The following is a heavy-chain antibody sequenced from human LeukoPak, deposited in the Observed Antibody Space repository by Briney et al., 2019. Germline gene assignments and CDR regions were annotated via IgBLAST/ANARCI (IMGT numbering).Heavy chain of an antibody. Sequence: SETLSLTCTVSGGSISTSRHFWAWIRQPPGKGLEWIATIYYSGTTYYNPSLKSRVTMSIDTSKNQFSLKVTSVTAADTAVYYCARAPGNYYGSGSYDPSAFDIWGQGTMVTVSS. J-gene: IGHJ3*02. CDR1: GGSISTSRHF. D-gene: IGHD3-10*01. CDR2: IYYSGTT. V-gene: IGHV4-39*07. CDR3: ARAPGNYYGSGSYDPSAFDI.